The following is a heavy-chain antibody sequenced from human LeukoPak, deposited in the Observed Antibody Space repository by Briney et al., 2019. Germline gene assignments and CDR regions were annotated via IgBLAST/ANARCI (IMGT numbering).Heavy chain of an antibody. Sequence: GGSLRLSCEASGFSFNTLGMHWARQAPGKGLEWVGVISYDGSNKYYGDSVKGRFTISRDNSNNTLFLQMNSLRSEDMAVHYCAKGSYYFESWGQGTLVTVSS. J-gene: IGHJ4*02. V-gene: IGHV3-30*18. CDR3: AKGSYYFES. D-gene: IGHD3-16*01. CDR2: ISYDGSNK. CDR1: GFSFNTLG.